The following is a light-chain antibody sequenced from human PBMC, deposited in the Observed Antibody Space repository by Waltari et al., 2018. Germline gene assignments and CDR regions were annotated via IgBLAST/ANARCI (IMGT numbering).Light chain of an antibody. CDR2: GAS. CDR1: QSISRT. J-gene: IGKJ1*01. CDR3: QHYVRLPVT. Sequence: EIVLTQSPGTLSLSQGERANLSCRASQSISRTLAWYQQKPGQAPRLLIYGASTRPTGIPDRFSGSGSGTDFSLTISRLEPEDFAVYYCQHYVRLPVTFGQGTKVEIK. V-gene: IGKV3-20*01.